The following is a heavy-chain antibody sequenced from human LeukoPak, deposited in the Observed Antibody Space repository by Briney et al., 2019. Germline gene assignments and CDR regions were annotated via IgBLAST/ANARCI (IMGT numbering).Heavy chain of an antibody. D-gene: IGHD2-15*01. V-gene: IGHV3-7*01. CDR1: GFPFSSYW. Sequence: PGGSLRLSCVASGFPFSSYWMTWVRQAPGKGLEWVANIKQDGSKESYMDSVKGRFTISRDNSKNTLYLQMNSLRAEDTAVYCCAKNLGVVVVVNLYFDYWGQGTLVTVSS. J-gene: IGHJ4*02. CDR2: IKQDGSKE. CDR3: AKNLGVVVVVNLYFDY.